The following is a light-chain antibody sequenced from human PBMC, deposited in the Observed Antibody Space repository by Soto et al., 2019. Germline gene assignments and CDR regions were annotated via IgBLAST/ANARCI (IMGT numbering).Light chain of an antibody. CDR3: AAWDGSLDGRFV. CDR1: SSNIGTNY. J-gene: IGLJ1*01. CDR2: SND. V-gene: IGLV1-47*02. Sequence: QSVLAQPPSASGTPGQRVTISCSGSSSNIGTNYVNWYQQLPGSAPKLLIYSNDQRPAGVPDRFSGSKSGTSASLAISGLRSEDEAEYFCAAWDGSLDGRFVFGAGTKATVL.